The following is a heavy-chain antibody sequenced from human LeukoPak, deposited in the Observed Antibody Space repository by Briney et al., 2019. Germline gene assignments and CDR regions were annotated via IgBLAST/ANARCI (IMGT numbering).Heavy chain of an antibody. Sequence: GGSLRLSCAASGFTFSSYWMHWVRQAPGKGLEWVATIKPDGSEKYYVDSVKGRFTISRDTAKNSLYLQMNSLRAEDTAVYYCARNDRDYDFWSGYYRGPALDIWGQGTMVTVSS. J-gene: IGHJ3*02. D-gene: IGHD3-3*01. CDR3: ARNDRDYDFWSGYYRGPALDI. V-gene: IGHV3-7*01. CDR2: IKPDGSEK. CDR1: GFTFSSYW.